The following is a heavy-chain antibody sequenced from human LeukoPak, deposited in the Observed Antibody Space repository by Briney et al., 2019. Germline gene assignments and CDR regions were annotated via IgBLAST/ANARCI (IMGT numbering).Heavy chain of an antibody. CDR1: GFTFDDYA. CDR2: ISWNSGSI. V-gene: IGHV3-9*01. D-gene: IGHD3-3*01. Sequence: GRSLRLSCAASGFTFDDYAMHWVRQAPGEGLEWVSGISWNSGSIGYADSVKGRFTISRDNAKNSLYLQMNSLRAEDTALYYCAKGARRWSGYFDYWGQGTLVTVSS. CDR3: AKGARRWSGYFDY. J-gene: IGHJ4*02.